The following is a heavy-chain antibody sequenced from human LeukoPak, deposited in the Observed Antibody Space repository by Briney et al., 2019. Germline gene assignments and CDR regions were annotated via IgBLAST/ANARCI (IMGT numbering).Heavy chain of an antibody. Sequence: ASVKVSCKGSGGTFSSYAISWVRQAPGQGLEWMGGIIPIFGTANYAQKFQGRVTITTDESTSTAYMELSSLRSEDTAVYYCARDYIVLRIVSNTAMGYWGQGTLVTVSS. CDR1: GGTFSSYA. J-gene: IGHJ4*02. V-gene: IGHV1-69*05. CDR3: ARDYIVLRIVSNTAMGY. CDR2: IIPIFGTA. D-gene: IGHD5-18*01.